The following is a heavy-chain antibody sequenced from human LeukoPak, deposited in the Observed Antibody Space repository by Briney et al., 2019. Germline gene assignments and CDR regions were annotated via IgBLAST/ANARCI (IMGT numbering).Heavy chain of an antibody. Sequence: SQTLSLTCAVYGGSFSGYYWSWIRQPPGKGLEWIGEINHSGSTNYNPSLKSRVTISVDTSKNQFSLKLSSVTAADTAVYYCARGRGFWSGYYRRRGDYWGQGTLVTVSS. CDR3: ARGRGFWSGYYRRRGDY. CDR1: GGSFSGYY. V-gene: IGHV4-34*01. D-gene: IGHD3-3*01. CDR2: INHSGST. J-gene: IGHJ4*02.